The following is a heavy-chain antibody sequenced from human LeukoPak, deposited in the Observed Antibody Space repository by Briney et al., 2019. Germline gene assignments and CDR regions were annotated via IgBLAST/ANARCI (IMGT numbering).Heavy chain of an antibody. CDR3: ARASPDGP. D-gene: IGHD1-14*01. CDR2: IKQDGSEK. J-gene: IGHJ5*02. V-gene: IGHV3-7*01. Sequence: PGGSLRLSCAASGFTFSSYSMNWVRQAPGKGLEWVANIKQDGSEKYYVDSVKGRFTISRDNAKNSLYLQMNSLRAEDTAMYYCARASPDGPWGQGTLVTVSS. CDR1: GFTFSSYS.